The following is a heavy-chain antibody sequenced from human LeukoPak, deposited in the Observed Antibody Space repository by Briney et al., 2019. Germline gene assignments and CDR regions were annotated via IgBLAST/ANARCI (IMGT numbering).Heavy chain of an antibody. J-gene: IGHJ5*02. CDR3: AKARDYEVGFDP. Sequence: PSETLSLTCTVSGGSISSGANYWSWIRQHPGKGLEWIGYIYYRGSTYYSPSLKSRVTISLDTSKNQFSLNLDSVTAADTAVYYCAKARDYEVGFDPWGQGTLVTVSS. V-gene: IGHV4-31*03. D-gene: IGHD4-17*01. CDR1: GGSISSGANY. CDR2: IYYRGST.